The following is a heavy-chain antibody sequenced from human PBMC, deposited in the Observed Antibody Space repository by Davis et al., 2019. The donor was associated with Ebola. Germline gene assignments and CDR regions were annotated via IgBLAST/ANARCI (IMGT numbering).Heavy chain of an antibody. V-gene: IGHV5-51*01. CDR2: IYPDDSDT. CDR1: GYSFTSYW. D-gene: IGHD6-19*01. Sequence: GESLKISCKGSGYSFTSYWIGWVRQMPGKGLEWMGIIYPDDSDTRYGPSFQGQVTISADNSISTTYLQWSSLKASDSAMYYCARHPRGAVAGIYYFDLWGQGTLVTVSS. J-gene: IGHJ4*02. CDR3: ARHPRGAVAGIYYFDL.